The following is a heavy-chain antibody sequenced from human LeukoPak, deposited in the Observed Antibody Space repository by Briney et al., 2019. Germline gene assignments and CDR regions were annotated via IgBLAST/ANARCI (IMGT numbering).Heavy chain of an antibody. D-gene: IGHD6-13*01. CDR2: IYYSGST. CDR3: ARSVLYSSSWYDY. V-gene: IGHV4-39*07. J-gene: IGHJ4*02. Sequence: PSETLSLTCTVSGGSISSSSYYWGWIRQPPGKGLEWIGSIYYSGSTNYNPSLKSRVTISVDTSKNQFSLKLSSVTAADTAVYYCARSVLYSSSWYDYWGQGTLVTVSS. CDR1: GGSISSSSYY.